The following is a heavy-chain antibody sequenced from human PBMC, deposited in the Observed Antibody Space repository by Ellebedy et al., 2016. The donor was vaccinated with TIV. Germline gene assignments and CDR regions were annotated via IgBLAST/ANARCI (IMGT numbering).Heavy chain of an antibody. CDR1: GFTFSRNW. V-gene: IGHV3-7*01. Sequence: PGGSLRLSCEASGFTFSRNWISWFRLAPGKGLEWVANIKQDGSEKYYVDSVKGRFTISRDNAKNSVYLQLSSLGAEDTAGDYCPRDVRGGGWAWGQGTPVTVSS. J-gene: IGHJ5*02. D-gene: IGHD6-19*01. CDR3: PRDVRGGGWA. CDR2: IKQDGSEK.